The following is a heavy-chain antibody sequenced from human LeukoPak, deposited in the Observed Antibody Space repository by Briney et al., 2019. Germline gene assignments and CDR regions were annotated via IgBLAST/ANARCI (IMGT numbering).Heavy chain of an antibody. Sequence: ASVKVSCTASGYTFTGYYMHWVRQAPGQGLEWMGWINPNSGGTNYAQKFQGWVTMTRDTSISTAYMELSRLRSDDTAVYYCATDLHYYDSSGYYVDYWGQGTLVTVSS. CDR2: INPNSGGT. J-gene: IGHJ4*02. CDR1: GYTFTGYY. V-gene: IGHV1-2*04. D-gene: IGHD3-22*01. CDR3: ATDLHYYDSSGYYVDY.